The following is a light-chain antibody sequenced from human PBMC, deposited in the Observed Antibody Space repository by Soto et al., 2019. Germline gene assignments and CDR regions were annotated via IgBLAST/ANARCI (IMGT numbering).Light chain of an antibody. CDR2: GAS. J-gene: IGKJ1*01. V-gene: IGKV3-20*01. CDR3: QQYGSSPRT. Sequence: EIVLTQSPGTLSLSPGERATLSCRASQSVSSSYLAWYQQKPVQAPRLLIYGASSRATGIPDRFSGSGSGTDFTLTISRLEPEDFAVYYGQQYGSSPRTFGQRTKVEIK. CDR1: QSVSSSY.